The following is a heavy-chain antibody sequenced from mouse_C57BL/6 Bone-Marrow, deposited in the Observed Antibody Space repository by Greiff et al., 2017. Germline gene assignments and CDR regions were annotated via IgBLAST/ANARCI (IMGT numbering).Heavy chain of an antibody. J-gene: IGHJ4*01. CDR3: TATVVAPYAMDY. V-gene: IGHV1-42*01. D-gene: IGHD1-1*01. CDR1: GYSFTGYY. Sequence: EVQLVESGPELVKPGASVKISCKASGYSFTGYYMNWVKQSPEKSLEWIGEINPSTGGTTYNQKFKAKATLTVDKSSSTAYMQLKSLTSEDSAVYYCTATVVAPYAMDYWGQGTSVTVSS. CDR2: INPSTGGT.